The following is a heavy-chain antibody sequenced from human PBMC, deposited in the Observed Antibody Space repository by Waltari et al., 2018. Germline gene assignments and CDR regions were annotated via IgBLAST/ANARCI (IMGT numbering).Heavy chain of an antibody. J-gene: IGHJ6*02. CDR1: GFTFSSFW. D-gene: IGHD5-18*01. CDR3: ARVSRRTYRSPVPGRHYYYGMDV. V-gene: IGHV3-74*03. Sequence: EEQLVESGGGLVQPGDSLRLSCAASGFTFSSFWMNWVRQAPGKGPLGFPRITTGAIEPTDADSGKGRFTISRDNARNTLYLQMNRLRAEDTAVYFCARVSRRTYRSPVPGRHYYYGMDVWGQGTTVTVSS. CDR2: ITTGAIEP.